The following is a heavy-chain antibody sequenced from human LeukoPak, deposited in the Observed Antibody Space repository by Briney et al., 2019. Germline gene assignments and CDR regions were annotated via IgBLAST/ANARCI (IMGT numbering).Heavy chain of an antibody. J-gene: IGHJ4*02. CDR3: ARETGEQWLVGGYYFDY. CDR2: IIPILGIA. D-gene: IGHD6-19*01. V-gene: IGHV1-69*04. Sequence: SVKVSCKASGGTFSGYAISWVRQAPGQGLEWMGRIIPILGIANYAQKFQGRVTITADKSTSTAYMELSSLRSEDTAVYYCARETGEQWLVGGYYFDYWGQGTLVTVSS. CDR1: GGTFSGYA.